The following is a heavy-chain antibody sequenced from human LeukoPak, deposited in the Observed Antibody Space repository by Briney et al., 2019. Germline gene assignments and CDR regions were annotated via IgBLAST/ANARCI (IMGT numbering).Heavy chain of an antibody. CDR3: ASGVVVVSAREAFDI. J-gene: IGHJ3*02. D-gene: IGHD2-15*01. CDR1: AFTFSAYG. V-gene: IGHV3-30*02. CDR2: IRFDGINK. Sequence: QAGGSLRLSCAASAFTFSAYGMHWVRQTPGKGLEWVAFIRFDGINKYYADSVKGRFTISRDNAKNSLYLQMNSLRAEDTAVYYCASGVVVVSAREAFDIWGQGTMVTVSS.